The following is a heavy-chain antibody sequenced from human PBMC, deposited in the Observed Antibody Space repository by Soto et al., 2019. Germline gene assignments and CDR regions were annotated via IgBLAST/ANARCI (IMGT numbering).Heavy chain of an antibody. Sequence: GGSLRLSCAASGFTLSSYWMSWVRQAPGKGLEWVANIKQDGSEKYYVDSVKGRFTISRDNAKNSLYLQMNSLRAEDTAVYYCARDGTYYDFWSGYYSNYYMDVWGKGTTVTVSS. D-gene: IGHD3-3*01. CDR1: GFTLSSYW. V-gene: IGHV3-7*01. CDR3: ARDGTYYDFWSGYYSNYYMDV. CDR2: IKQDGSEK. J-gene: IGHJ6*03.